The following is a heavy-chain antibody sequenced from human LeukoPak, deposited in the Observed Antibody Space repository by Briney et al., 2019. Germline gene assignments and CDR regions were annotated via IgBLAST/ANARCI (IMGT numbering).Heavy chain of an antibody. Sequence: SETLSLTCIVSGGSISSYSWNWIRQSPWKGLEWIGYIYNSGSTNYNPSLKSRVTISIDTSKNQFSLKLSSVTAADTAVYYCGAESERWLVRSWGQGTLVTVSS. CDR3: GAESERWLVRS. CDR1: GGSISSYS. CDR2: IYNSGST. J-gene: IGHJ4*02. D-gene: IGHD6-19*01. V-gene: IGHV4-59*01.